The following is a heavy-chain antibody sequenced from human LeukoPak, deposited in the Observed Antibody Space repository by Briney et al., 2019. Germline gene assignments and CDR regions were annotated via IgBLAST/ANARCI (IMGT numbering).Heavy chain of an antibody. CDR2: ISPKSDFI. D-gene: IGHD2-2*01. J-gene: IGHJ5*02. CDR1: GFSFNYYD. CDR3: ARADCSSSTCYLRRSWFDP. Sequence: GGSLKLSCAGSGFSFNYYDLNWVRQAPGKGLEWVSSISPKSDFIYYSDSVRSRFTISRDNAENSLYLQMNSLRAEDTAVYYCARADCSSSTCYLRRSWFDPWGQGTLVTVSS. V-gene: IGHV3-21*01.